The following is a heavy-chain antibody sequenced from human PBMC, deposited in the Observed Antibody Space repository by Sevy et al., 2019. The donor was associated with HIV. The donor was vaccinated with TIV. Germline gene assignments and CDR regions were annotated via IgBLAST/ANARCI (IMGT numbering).Heavy chain of an antibody. J-gene: IGHJ4*02. D-gene: IGHD3-22*01. Sequence: GGSLRLSCVASGFTFSSYAMTWVRQAPGKGLEWVSGISGSGYSTYYEASVKGRFTISRDNSKNTLYLQMNSLRAEDTAVYYCAKEGGGYNYDSSGLFDYWGQGTLVTVSS. CDR2: ISGSGYST. CDR3: AKEGGGYNYDSSGLFDY. CDR1: GFTFSSYA. V-gene: IGHV3-23*01.